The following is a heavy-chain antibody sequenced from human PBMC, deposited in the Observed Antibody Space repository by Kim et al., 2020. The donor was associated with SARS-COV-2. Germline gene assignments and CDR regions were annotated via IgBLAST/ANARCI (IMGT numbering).Heavy chain of an antibody. CDR1: GGSISSGSYY. V-gene: IGHV4-61*02. CDR2: IYTSGST. Sequence: SETLSLTCTVSGGSISSGSYYWSWIRQPAGKGLEWIGRIYTSGSTNYNPSLKSRVTISVDTSKNQFSLKLSSVTAADTAVYYCARGARGYPLYYYYYGMDVWGQGTTVTVSS. D-gene: IGHD3-22*01. J-gene: IGHJ6*02. CDR3: ARGARGYPLYYYYYGMDV.